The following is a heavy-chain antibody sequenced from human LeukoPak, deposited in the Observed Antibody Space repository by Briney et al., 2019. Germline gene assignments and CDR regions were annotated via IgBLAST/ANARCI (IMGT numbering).Heavy chain of an antibody. CDR3: ARVQASYTSGWYGDY. CDR1: GFTFSTYG. D-gene: IGHD6-19*01. J-gene: IGHJ4*02. CDR2: IRYDGSSK. Sequence: GGSLRLSCAASGFTFSTYGMHWVRQAPGKGLEWVAFIRYDGSSKYYADSVKGRFTIFRDNSKNTLYLQMNSLRAEDTAVYYCARVQASYTSGWYGDYWGQGTLVTVSS. V-gene: IGHV3-30*02.